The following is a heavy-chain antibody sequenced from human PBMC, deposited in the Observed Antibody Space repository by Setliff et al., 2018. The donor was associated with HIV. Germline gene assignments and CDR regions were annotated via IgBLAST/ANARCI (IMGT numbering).Heavy chain of an antibody. J-gene: IGHJ6*04. CDR3: ASGKGVRGVIIRGGFDV. CDR2: MNPNSGAT. CDR1: GHPFSNYD. Sequence: ASVKVSCKTSGHPFSNYDIIWVRRATGQGLEWMGWMNPNSGATGYAQKFKDRFIMTRDTSISTAYMELSSLTSEDTAVYYCASGKGVRGVIIRGGFDVWGKGTTVTVSS. V-gene: IGHV1-8*01. D-gene: IGHD3-10*01.